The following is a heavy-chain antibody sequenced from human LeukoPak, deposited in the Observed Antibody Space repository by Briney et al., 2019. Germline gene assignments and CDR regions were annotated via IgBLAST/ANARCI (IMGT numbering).Heavy chain of an antibody. D-gene: IGHD3-22*01. CDR1: GFTVSSNY. CDR2: ISYDGSNK. Sequence: SGGSLRLSCAASGFTVSSNYMTWVRQAPGKGLEWVAFISYDGSNKYYADSVKGRFTISRDNSKNTLYVQMNSLRADDTAVYYCAKGAYYYDSGAQYYFDYWGQGTLVTVSS. V-gene: IGHV3-30*18. J-gene: IGHJ4*02. CDR3: AKGAYYYDSGAQYYFDY.